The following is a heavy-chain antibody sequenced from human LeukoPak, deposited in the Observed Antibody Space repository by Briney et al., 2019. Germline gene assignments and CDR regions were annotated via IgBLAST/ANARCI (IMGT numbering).Heavy chain of an antibody. CDR3: AKSIGGVVVVAADH. CDR1: GFTFSSYE. V-gene: IGHV3-23*01. D-gene: IGHD2-15*01. CDR2: ISGSGGST. J-gene: IGHJ4*02. Sequence: GGSLRLSCAASGFTFSSYEMNWVRQAPGKGLEWVSVISGSGGSTYYADSVKGRFTLSRDNSRDTLYLQMNSLRAEDTAVYYCAKSIGGVVVVAADHWGQGTLVMVSS.